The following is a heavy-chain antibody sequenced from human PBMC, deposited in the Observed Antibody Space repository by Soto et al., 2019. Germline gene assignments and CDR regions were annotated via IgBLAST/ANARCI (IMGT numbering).Heavy chain of an antibody. J-gene: IGHJ3*02. V-gene: IGHV1-3*04. CDR2: INTANGNK. CDR3: ERETEGGGYFDI. D-gene: IGHD1-26*01. CDR1: GYTFTRNP. Sequence: QVQLVQSGAEVKTSGASVKVSCRASGYTFTRNPMHWVRQAPGQRLEWMGWINTANGNKKYAENFQGRVSISRDTAATTAYLGLNSLRFEDTAVYYCERETEGGGYFDIWGQGTRVTVSS.